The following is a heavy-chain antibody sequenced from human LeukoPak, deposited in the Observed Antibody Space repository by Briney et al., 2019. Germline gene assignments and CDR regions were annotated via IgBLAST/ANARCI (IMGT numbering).Heavy chain of an antibody. D-gene: IGHD2-2*01. CDR3: TKEGTRCCQDDY. CDR1: GLTLSTPG. J-gene: IGHJ4*02. Sequence: PGGSLRLSCAASGLTLSTPGMNWVRQPPGKGLKWVAFIQFDGSIKLYADSVKDRFTISRDNSKNTLYLQMNSLRGEDTGVYYCTKEGTRCCQDDYWGQGTQVTVSS. CDR2: IQFDGSIK. V-gene: IGHV3-30*02.